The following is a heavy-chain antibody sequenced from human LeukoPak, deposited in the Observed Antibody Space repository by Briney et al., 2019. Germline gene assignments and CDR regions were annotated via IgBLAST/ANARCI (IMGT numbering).Heavy chain of an antibody. CDR2: IYYSGST. J-gene: IGHJ4*02. V-gene: IGHV4-59*01. D-gene: IGHD5-12*01. Sequence: SETLSLTCTVSGGSISIYYWSWIRQPPGKGLEWIGNIYYSGSTNYKPSLKGRVTISLNTSKNQFSLKLSSVTAADTAVYYCAREAHSRHGGYGHYFDYWGQGTLVTVSS. CDR1: GGSISIYY. CDR3: AREAHSRHGGYGHYFDY.